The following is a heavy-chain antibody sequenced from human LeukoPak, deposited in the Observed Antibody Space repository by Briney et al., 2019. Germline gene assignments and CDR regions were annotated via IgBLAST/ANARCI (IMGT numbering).Heavy chain of an antibody. CDR3: ARGKWELNY. J-gene: IGHJ4*02. V-gene: IGHV3-30*04. CDR2: ISYDGSNK. D-gene: IGHD1-26*01. CDR1: GFTFSNYA. Sequence: GGSLRLSCAASGFTFSNYAMHWVRQAPGKGLEWVAVISYDGSNKYYADSVKGRFTISRDSSKNTVYLQMNSLRAEDMAVYYCARGKWELNYWGQGTLVTVSS.